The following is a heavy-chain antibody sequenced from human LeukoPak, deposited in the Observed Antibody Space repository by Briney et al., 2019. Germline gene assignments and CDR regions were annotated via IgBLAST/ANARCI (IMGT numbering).Heavy chain of an antibody. CDR3: AKGAAARRGYYYYYYMDV. CDR2: ISGSGGST. V-gene: IGHV3-23*01. CDR1: GFTFSSYA. D-gene: IGHD6-6*01. J-gene: IGHJ6*03. Sequence: GGSLRLSCAASGFTFSSYAMSWVRQAPGKGLEWVSAISGSGGSTYYADSVKGRFTISRDNSKNTLYLQMNSLRAEDTAVYYCAKGAAARRGYYYYYYMDVWGKGTTVTVSS.